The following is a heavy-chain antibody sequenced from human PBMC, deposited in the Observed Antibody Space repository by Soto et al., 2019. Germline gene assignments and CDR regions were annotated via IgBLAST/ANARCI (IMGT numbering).Heavy chain of an antibody. V-gene: IGHV4-34*01. CDR3: ARGKGYCSGGSCYRPGKMDV. CDR2: INHSGST. Sequence: QVQLQQWGAGLLKPSETLSLTCAVYGGSFRGYYWSWIRQPPGKGLEWMGEINHSGSTNYNPSLKSRVAISVDTSKNQFSLKLSSVTAADTAVYYCARGKGYCSGGSCYRPGKMDVWGKGTTVTVSS. J-gene: IGHJ6*04. CDR1: GGSFRGYY. D-gene: IGHD2-15*01.